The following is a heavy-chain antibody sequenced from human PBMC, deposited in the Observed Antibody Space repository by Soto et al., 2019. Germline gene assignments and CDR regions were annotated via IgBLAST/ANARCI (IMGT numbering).Heavy chain of an antibody. J-gene: IGHJ4*02. D-gene: IGHD5-12*01. V-gene: IGHV1-69*13. Sequence: SVKVSCKASGGTFSSYAISWVRQAPGQGLEWMGGIIPIFGTANYAQKFQGRGTITADESTSTAYMELSSLRSEDTAVYYWATATQIVATIPSLDYWGQGTLVTVSS. CDR1: GGTFSSYA. CDR2: IIPIFGTA. CDR3: ATATQIVATIPSLDY.